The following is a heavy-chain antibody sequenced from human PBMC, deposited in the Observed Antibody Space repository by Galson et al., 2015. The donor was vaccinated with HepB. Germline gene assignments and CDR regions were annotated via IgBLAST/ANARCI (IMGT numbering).Heavy chain of an antibody. CDR1: GYTFTSYD. CDR2: MNPNSGNT. V-gene: IGHV1-8*01. D-gene: IGHD6-6*01. Sequence: SVKVSCKASGYTFTSYDINWVRQATGQGLEWMGWMNPNSGNTGYAQKFQGRVTMTRNTSMSTAYMELSSLRSEDTAVYYCARAGAYSSSWGHYYYYYYMDVWGKGTTVTVSS. J-gene: IGHJ6*03. CDR3: ARAGAYSSSWGHYYYYYYMDV.